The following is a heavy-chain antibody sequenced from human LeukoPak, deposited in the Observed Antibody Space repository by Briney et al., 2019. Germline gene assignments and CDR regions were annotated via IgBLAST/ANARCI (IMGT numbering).Heavy chain of an antibody. Sequence: GGSLRLSCAASGFTFSTYAMSWVRQAPGKGLEWVSCIRSGVGNTFYADSVKGRFIISRDDAKNTLYLQMNSLRAEDTAVYYCAKHFKENKVATSYAAFDIWGQGTMVTVPS. J-gene: IGHJ3*02. V-gene: IGHV3-23*01. D-gene: IGHD4-23*01. CDR3: AKHFKENKVATSYAAFDI. CDR2: IRSGVGNT. CDR1: GFTFSTYA.